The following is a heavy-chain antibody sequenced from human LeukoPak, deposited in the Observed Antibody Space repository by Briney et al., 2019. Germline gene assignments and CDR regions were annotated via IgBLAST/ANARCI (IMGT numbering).Heavy chain of an antibody. CDR2: IYYTGIT. CDR3: ARHLSDADYPLDY. V-gene: IGHV4-59*08. CDR1: GGSFSGYY. D-gene: IGHD4-17*01. Sequence: PSETLSLTCAVYGGSFSGYYWSWMRQTPGKGLEWIGWIYYTGITKYNPSLKGRVTLSLDMSENQFSLKLTSVTAADTAVYYCARHLSDADYPLDYWGQGTLVTVSS. J-gene: IGHJ4*02.